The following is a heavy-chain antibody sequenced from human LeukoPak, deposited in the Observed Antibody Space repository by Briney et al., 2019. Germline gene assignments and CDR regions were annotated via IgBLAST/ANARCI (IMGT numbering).Heavy chain of an antibody. J-gene: IGHJ4*02. D-gene: IGHD2-21*01. V-gene: IGHV3-66*02. CDR1: GFTVSSNY. CDR3: ARWGTLFCGADCYKRFDY. CDR2: IYSGGST. Sequence: GGSLRLSCAASGFTVSSNYMSWVRQAPGKGLEWVSVIYSGGSTYYADSVKGRFTISRDNSKNTLYLQMNSLRAEDTAVYYCARWGTLFCGADCYKRFDYWGQGTLVTVSS.